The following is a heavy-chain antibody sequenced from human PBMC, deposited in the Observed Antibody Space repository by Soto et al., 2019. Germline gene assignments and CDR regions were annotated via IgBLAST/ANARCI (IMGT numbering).Heavy chain of an antibody. CDR1: CFTFSSYG. Sequence: ASVKVSCKASCFTFSSYGISRVRQAPGQRLEWMGWISAYNGNTNYAQKLQGRVTMTTDTSTSTAYMELRSLRSDDTAVYYCAREGSITIFGVVSNWFDPWGQGTLVTVSS. CDR2: ISAYNGNT. J-gene: IGHJ5*02. V-gene: IGHV1-18*01. CDR3: AREGSITIFGVVSNWFDP. D-gene: IGHD3-3*01.